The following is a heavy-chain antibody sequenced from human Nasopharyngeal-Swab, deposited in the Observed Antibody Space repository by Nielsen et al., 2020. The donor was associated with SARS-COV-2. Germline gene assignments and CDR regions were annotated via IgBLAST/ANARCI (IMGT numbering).Heavy chain of an antibody. V-gene: IGHV5-10-1*01. CDR2: IDPSDSYT. CDR1: GYSFTSYW. D-gene: IGHD3-3*01. J-gene: IGHJ5*02. CDR3: ARLERFLEWSNWFDP. Sequence: GGSLRLSCTGSGYSFTSYWISWVRQMPGKGLEWMGRIDPSDSYTNYSPSFQGHVTISADKSISTAYLQRSSLKASDTAMYYCARLERFLEWSNWFDPWGQGTLVTVSS.